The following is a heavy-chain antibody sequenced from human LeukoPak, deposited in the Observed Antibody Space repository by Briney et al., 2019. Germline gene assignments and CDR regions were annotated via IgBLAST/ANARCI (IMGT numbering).Heavy chain of an antibody. Sequence: PSETLSLTCTVSGGSISTHYWGWIRQPPGKGLEWIGYVLDSERTKDNPSLKSRATLSPDTSKNQFSLRLTSVTAADSAVYYCATIKRGSIFGYFDFWGQGVPVTVSS. V-gene: IGHV4-59*11. J-gene: IGHJ4*02. CDR2: VLDSERT. CDR3: ATIKRGSIFGYFDF. D-gene: IGHD5-18*01. CDR1: GGSISTHY.